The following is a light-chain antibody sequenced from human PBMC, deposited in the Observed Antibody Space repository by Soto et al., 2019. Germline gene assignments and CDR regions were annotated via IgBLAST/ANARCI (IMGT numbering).Light chain of an antibody. CDR1: QGISSA. CDR3: QQRSNWPNT. V-gene: IGKV1D-13*01. Sequence: AIQLTQSPSSLSASVGDRVTITCRASQGISSALAWYQQKPGKAPKLLIYDASSLESGVPSRFSGSGSGTDFTLTISSLQPEDFAVYYCQQRSNWPNTFGQGTKLEIK. CDR2: DAS. J-gene: IGKJ2*01.